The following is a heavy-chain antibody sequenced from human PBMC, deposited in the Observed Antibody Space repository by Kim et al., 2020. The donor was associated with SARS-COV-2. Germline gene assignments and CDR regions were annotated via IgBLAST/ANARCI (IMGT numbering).Heavy chain of an antibody. CDR1: GFTFSSYA. V-gene: IGHV3-30*04. CDR2: ISYDGSNK. J-gene: IGHJ6*02. CDR3: ARAPGYCSSTSCHGHVEYYYYYYGMDV. Sequence: GGSLRLSCAASGFTFSSYAMHWVRQAPGKGLEWVAVISYDGSNKYYADSVKGRFTISRDNSKNTLYLQMNSLRAEDTAVYYCARAPGYCSSTSCHGHVEYYYYYYGMDVWGQGTTVTVSS. D-gene: IGHD2-2*01.